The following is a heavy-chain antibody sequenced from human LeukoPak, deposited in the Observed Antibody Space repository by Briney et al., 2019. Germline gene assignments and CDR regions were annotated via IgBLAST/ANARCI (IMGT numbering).Heavy chain of an antibody. CDR1: GFTFSSYS. J-gene: IGHJ6*03. CDR3: ARGSPHYYYYYYMDV. CDR2: ISSSSSYI. V-gene: IGHV3-21*01. Sequence: GGSLRLSCAASGFTFSSYSMNWVRQAPGKGLEWVSSISSSSSYIYYADSVKGRFTISRDNAKNSLYLQMNSLRAEDTAVYYCARGSPHYYYYYYMDVWGKGTTVTVSS.